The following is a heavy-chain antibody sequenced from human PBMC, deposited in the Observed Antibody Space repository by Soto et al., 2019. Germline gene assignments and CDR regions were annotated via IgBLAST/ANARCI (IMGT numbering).Heavy chain of an antibody. J-gene: IGHJ5*02. CDR2: ISSSSSYI. CDR1: GFTFSSYS. CDR3: AREAYDFWSGYYERYNWFDP. V-gene: IGHV3-21*01. D-gene: IGHD3-3*01. Sequence: GGSLRLSCAASGFTFSSYSMNWVRQAPGKGLEWVSSISSSSSYIYYADSVKGRFTISRDNAKNSLYLQMDSLRAEDTAVYYCAREAYDFWSGYYERYNWFDPWGQGTLVTVSS.